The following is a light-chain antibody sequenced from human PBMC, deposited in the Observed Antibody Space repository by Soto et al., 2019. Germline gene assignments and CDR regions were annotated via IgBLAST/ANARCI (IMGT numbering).Light chain of an antibody. J-gene: IGKJ3*01. V-gene: IGKV1-12*01. CDR3: QQADSFPFT. Sequence: DIQMTQSPSSVSASVGDRVTMSCRASQSISSWLAWYQQKPGKGPKLLIYGASSLQSGVTSRFSGSGSGTDFTLTISSLQPEDFATYFCQQADSFPFTFGPVTKVVTK. CDR1: QSISSW. CDR2: GAS.